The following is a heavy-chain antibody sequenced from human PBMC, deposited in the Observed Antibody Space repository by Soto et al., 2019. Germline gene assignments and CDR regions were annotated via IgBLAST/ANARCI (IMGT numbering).Heavy chain of an antibody. CDR1: GFTFEDYA. D-gene: IGHD3-22*01. V-gene: IGHV3-9*01. J-gene: IGHJ4*02. Sequence: GGSLRLSCEASGFTFEDYAMHWVRQAPGKGLEWVSGISWNSGNIIYADSVKGRFTISRDNAKNSLYLQMNSLRLEDTALYYCAKMVTWDSSGYYQGGFDCWGQGTLVTVSS. CDR2: ISWNSGNI. CDR3: AKMVTWDSSGYYQGGFDC.